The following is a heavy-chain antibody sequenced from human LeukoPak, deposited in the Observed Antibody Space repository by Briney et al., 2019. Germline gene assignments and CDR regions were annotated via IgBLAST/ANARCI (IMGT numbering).Heavy chain of an antibody. V-gene: IGHV3-53*01. CDR1: GFTVSSNY. J-gene: IGHJ3*02. CDR2: IYSGGST. Sequence: GGSLRLSCAASGFTVSSNYMSWVRQAPGKGLEWVSVIYSGGSTYYADSVKGRFTISRDNSKNTLYLQMNSLRAEDTAVYYCARGGSLRTTGTIDAFDIWGQGTMVTVSS. CDR3: ARGGSLRTTGTIDAFDI. D-gene: IGHD1-1*01.